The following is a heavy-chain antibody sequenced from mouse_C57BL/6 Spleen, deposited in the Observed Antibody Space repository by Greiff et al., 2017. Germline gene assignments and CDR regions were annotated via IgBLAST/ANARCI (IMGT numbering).Heavy chain of an antibody. D-gene: IGHD1-1*01. CDR3: TTLSVGDY. Sequence: EVQLQQSGAELVRPGASVKLSCTASGFNIKDDYMHWVKQRPEQGLEWIGWIDPENGDTEYASKFQGKATITADTSSNTAYLQLSSLTSEDTAVYYCTTLSVGDYWGQGTTLTVSS. CDR2: IDPENGDT. J-gene: IGHJ2*01. CDR1: GFNIKDDY. V-gene: IGHV14-4*01.